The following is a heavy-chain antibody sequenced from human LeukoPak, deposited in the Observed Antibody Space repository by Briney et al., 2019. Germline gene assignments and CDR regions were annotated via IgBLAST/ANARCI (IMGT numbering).Heavy chain of an antibody. CDR3: ARVIDYYDSSGYSWSTVWFAP. CDR2: IYHSGST. CDR1: GGSISSSNW. V-gene: IGHV4-4*02. J-gene: IGHJ5*02. D-gene: IGHD3-22*01. Sequence: PSATLSLTCAVSGGSISSSNWWSWVRQPPGKGLEWVGEIYHSGSTNYNPSLKSRVTISVDKSKNQFSLKLSSVTAADTAVYYCARVIDYYDSSGYSWSTVWFAPWGQGTLVTVSS.